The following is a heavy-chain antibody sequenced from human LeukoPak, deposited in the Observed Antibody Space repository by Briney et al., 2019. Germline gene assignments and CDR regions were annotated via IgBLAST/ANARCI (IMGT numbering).Heavy chain of an antibody. D-gene: IGHD6-19*01. J-gene: IGHJ4*02. CDR3: ARVGRNGGWHFDY. Sequence: SETLSLTCTVSGGSISSDSYYWGWIRQPPGKGLEWIGSIYYSGKTFYNPSLKSQVTISIATSKTQFSLNVSSVTAADTAVYYCARVGRNGGWHFDYWGQGTLVTVSS. CDR1: GGSISSDSYY. V-gene: IGHV4-39*07. CDR2: IYYSGKT.